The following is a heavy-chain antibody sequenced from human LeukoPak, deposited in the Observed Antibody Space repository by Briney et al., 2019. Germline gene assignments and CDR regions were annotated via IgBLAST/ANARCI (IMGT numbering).Heavy chain of an antibody. V-gene: IGHV1-2*02. CDR2: ISPNSGGT. D-gene: IGHD7-27*01. J-gene: IGHJ4*02. Sequence: ASVKVSCKASVYTFTDYYIHWVRQAPGQGLEYMGWISPNSGGTNYAQMFQGRVTMTSDTSINTAFMELRSLRSDDTAVFYCARDSTGGYPDYWGQGTLVTVSA. CDR3: ARDSTGGYPDY. CDR1: VYTFTDYY.